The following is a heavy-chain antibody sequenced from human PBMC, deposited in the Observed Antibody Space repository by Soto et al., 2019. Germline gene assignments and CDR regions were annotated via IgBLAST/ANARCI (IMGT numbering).Heavy chain of an antibody. J-gene: IGHJ6*02. CDR3: ARDNLAAPKDLNYYYGMDV. V-gene: IGHV4-31*03. D-gene: IGHD6-6*01. Sequence: QVQLQESGPGLVKPSQTLSLTCTVSRGSISSGGYYWSWIRQHPGKGLECIGYIDYSGSTYYNPSLKSRVTVSVDTSKNQFSRKLSAVTAADTAVYYCARDNLAAPKDLNYYYGMDVWGQGTTVTVSS. CDR1: RGSISSGGYY. CDR2: IDYSGST.